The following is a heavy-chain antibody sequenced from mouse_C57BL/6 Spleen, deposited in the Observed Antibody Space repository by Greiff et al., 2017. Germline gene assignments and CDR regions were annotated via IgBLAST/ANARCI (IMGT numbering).Heavy chain of an antibody. Sequence: QVQLQQPGPELVRPGSSVKLSCKASGYTFTSYWMDWVKQRPGQGLEWIGNIYPSDSETHYNQKFKDKATLTVDKSSSTAYMQLSSLTSEDSAVYYCARSDYINYGDYWGQGATLTVSS. J-gene: IGHJ2*01. CDR2: IYPSDSET. CDR1: GYTFTSYW. V-gene: IGHV1-61*01. CDR3: ARSDYINYGDY. D-gene: IGHD2-12*01.